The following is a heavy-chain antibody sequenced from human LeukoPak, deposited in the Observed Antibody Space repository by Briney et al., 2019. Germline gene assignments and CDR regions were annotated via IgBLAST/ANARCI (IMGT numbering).Heavy chain of an antibody. J-gene: IGHJ4*02. Sequence: SETLSLTCAVYGGSFSGYYWSWIRQPPGKGLEWIGEINHSESTNYNPSLKSRVTISVDTSKNQFSLKLSSVTAADTAVYYCARERSYGSGSYPSRIDYWGQGTLVTVSS. CDR1: GGSFSGYY. D-gene: IGHD3-10*01. CDR3: ARERSYGSGSYPSRIDY. V-gene: IGHV4-34*01. CDR2: INHSEST.